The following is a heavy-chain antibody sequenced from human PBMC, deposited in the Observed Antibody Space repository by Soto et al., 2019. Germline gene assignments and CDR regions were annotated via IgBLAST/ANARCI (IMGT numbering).Heavy chain of an antibody. J-gene: IGHJ6*02. Sequence: QVQLVESGGGVVQPGRSLRLSCAASGFTFSSYGMHWVRQAPGKGLEWVAVISYDGSNKYYADSVKGRFTISRDNSKNPLYLQMNSLRAEDTAVYYCAKDSRSLRFLEWTTKDYYYYGMDVWGQGTTVTVSS. CDR1: GFTFSSYG. CDR3: AKDSRSLRFLEWTTKDYYYYGMDV. V-gene: IGHV3-30*18. CDR2: ISYDGSNK. D-gene: IGHD3-3*01.